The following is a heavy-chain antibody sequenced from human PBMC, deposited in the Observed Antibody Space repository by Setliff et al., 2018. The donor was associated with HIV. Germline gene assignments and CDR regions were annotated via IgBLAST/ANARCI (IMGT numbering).Heavy chain of an antibody. D-gene: IGHD5-12*01. V-gene: IGHV4-59*08. Sequence: PSETLSLTCTVSGASIGSYYWSWIRQPPGKGLEWMGYVFYTGFAAYNPSLKSRLTISVDTSKSQFSLTLTSVTAADTAVYYCARQMPIPGIAITPVDYWGQGALVTVSS. CDR2: VFYTGFA. CDR1: GASIGSYY. CDR3: ARQMPIPGIAITPVDY. J-gene: IGHJ4*02.